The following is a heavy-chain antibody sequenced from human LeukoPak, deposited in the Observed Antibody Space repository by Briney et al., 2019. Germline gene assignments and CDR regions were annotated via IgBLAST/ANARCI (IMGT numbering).Heavy chain of an antibody. D-gene: IGHD5-24*01. V-gene: IGHV3-23*01. Sequence: GGSLRLSCAASRFTFTNYYMNWVRQAPGEGLEWVSSINGGGDSTYYADSVKGRFTISRDNSKNTLYLQMNSLRAEDTAIYYCTRVGYIDEGIDYWGQGTLVTVSS. J-gene: IGHJ4*02. CDR3: TRVGYIDEGIDY. CDR2: INGGGDST. CDR1: RFTFTNYY.